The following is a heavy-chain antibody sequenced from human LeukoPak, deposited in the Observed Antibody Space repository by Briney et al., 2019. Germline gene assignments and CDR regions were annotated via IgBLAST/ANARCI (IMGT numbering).Heavy chain of an antibody. J-gene: IGHJ4*02. Sequence: GGSLRLSCAVSGFTFSSSAVSWVRQAPGKGLEWVSGISYSGGGTYFADSVKGRFTIARDNSKNMLYLQMNSLRAEDTAVYYCAKDREAVATRGFDYWGQGTLVTVSS. CDR3: AKDREAVATRGFDY. CDR2: ISYSGGGT. V-gene: IGHV3-23*01. CDR1: GFTFSSSA. D-gene: IGHD6-19*01.